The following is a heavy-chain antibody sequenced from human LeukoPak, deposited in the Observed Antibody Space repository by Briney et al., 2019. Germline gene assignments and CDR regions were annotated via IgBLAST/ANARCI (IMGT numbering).Heavy chain of an antibody. CDR2: IYHSGST. CDR1: GGSISSGGYY. CDR3: ARTTVTRYYDSYGTDV. J-gene: IGHJ6*02. V-gene: IGHV4-61*08. D-gene: IGHD4-17*01. Sequence: SETLSLTCTVSGGSISSGGYYWSWIRQPPGKGLEWIGYIYHSGSTNYNPSLKSRVTISVDTSKNQFSLKLNSVTAADTAVYYCARTTVTRYYDSYGTDVWGQGTTVTVSS.